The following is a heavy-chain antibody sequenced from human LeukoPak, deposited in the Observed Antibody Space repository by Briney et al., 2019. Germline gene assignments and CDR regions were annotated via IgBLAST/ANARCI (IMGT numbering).Heavy chain of an antibody. D-gene: IGHD3-22*01. CDR2: IYYSGST. J-gene: IGHJ3*02. CDR1: GGSISSSSYY. Sequence: PSETLSLTCTVSGGSISSSSYYWGWIRQPPGKGLEWIGSIYYSGSTYYNPSLKSRVTISVDTSKNQFSLKLRSVTAADTAVYYCARVGRITMIVVLITDAFDIWGQGTMVTVSS. CDR3: ARVGRITMIVVLITDAFDI. V-gene: IGHV4-39*07.